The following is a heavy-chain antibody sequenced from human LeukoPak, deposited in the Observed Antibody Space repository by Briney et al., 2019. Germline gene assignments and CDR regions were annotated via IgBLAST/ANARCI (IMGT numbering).Heavy chain of an antibody. Sequence: AASVKVSCKASGYTFTSSAMHWVRQAPGQRLEWMGWINAGNGNTKYSQKFQGRVTITRDTSASTAYMELSSLRSEDTAVYYCARDQIGDGEYETNGMDVWGQGTTVTVSS. CDR2: INAGNGNT. J-gene: IGHJ6*02. D-gene: IGHD3-10*01. V-gene: IGHV1-3*01. CDR1: GYTFTSSA. CDR3: ARDQIGDGEYETNGMDV.